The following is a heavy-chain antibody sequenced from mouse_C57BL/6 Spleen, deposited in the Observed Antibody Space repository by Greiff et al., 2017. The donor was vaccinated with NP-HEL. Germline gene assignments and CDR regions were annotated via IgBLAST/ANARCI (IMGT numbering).Heavy chain of an antibody. D-gene: IGHD2-3*01. CDR3: ARWIYDGYFPFDY. V-gene: IGHV1-81*01. CDR2: IYPRSGNT. CDR1: GYTFTSYG. Sequence: VQLKESGAELARPGASVKLSCKASGYTFTSYGISWVKQRTGQGLEWIGEIYPRSGNTYYNEKFKGKATLTADKSSSTAYMELRSLTSEDSAVYFCARWIYDGYFPFDYWGQGTTLTVSS. J-gene: IGHJ2*01.